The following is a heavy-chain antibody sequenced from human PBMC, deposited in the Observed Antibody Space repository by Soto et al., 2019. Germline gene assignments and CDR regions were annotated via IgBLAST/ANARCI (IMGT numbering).Heavy chain of an antibody. Sequence: ASVKVSCKASGGTFSSYAISWVRQAPGQGLEWMGGIIPILGIANYAQKFQGRVTITADKSTSTAYMELSSLRSEDTAVYYCASNPLCGGDCYPYYYYGMDVWGQGTTVTVSS. D-gene: IGHD2-21*02. CDR2: IIPILGIA. J-gene: IGHJ6*02. CDR1: GGTFSSYA. CDR3: ASNPLCGGDCYPYYYYGMDV. V-gene: IGHV1-69*10.